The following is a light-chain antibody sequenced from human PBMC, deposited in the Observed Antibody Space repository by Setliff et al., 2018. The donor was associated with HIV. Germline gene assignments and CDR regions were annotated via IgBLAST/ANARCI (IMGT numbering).Light chain of an antibody. Sequence: QSALTQPASVSGSPGQTITISCTGTSSDVGYYTYVSWYQHSPGKAPKLIIYEVTNRPSGVSDRFSGSKSGNTASLSISGLQGEDEADYYCASFTVRNTVVFGGGTKVTVL. CDR1: SSDVGYYTY. CDR3: ASFTVRNTVV. CDR2: EVT. V-gene: IGLV2-14*01. J-gene: IGLJ2*01.